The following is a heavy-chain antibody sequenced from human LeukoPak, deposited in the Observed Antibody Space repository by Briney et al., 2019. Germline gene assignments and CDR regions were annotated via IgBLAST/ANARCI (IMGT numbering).Heavy chain of an antibody. CDR3: AKTTGGWPRFFDH. D-gene: IGHD6-19*01. CDR1: GYTFTGYY. CDR2: VSHEGSSK. V-gene: IGHV3-30*18. Sequence: SCKASGYTFTGYYMHWVRQAPGKGLEWVAFVSHEGSSKFYAESVKGRFGISRDNSKSTTYLQMNGLRPDDTAVYYCAKTTGGWPRFFDHWGQGTLVAVSS. J-gene: IGHJ4*02.